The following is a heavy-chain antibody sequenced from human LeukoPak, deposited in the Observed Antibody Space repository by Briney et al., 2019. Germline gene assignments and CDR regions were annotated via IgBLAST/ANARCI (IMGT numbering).Heavy chain of an antibody. V-gene: IGHV4-34*01. CDR3: ARDVDATSGWFDP. CDR1: GGSFSGYY. D-gene: IGHD2-15*01. Sequence: PSETLSLTCAVYGGSFSGYYWSWIRQPPGKGLEWIGGINHSRTTNYNPSLKSRVTISVDTSKDQFSLKLSSVTAADTAVYYCARDVDATSGWFDPWGQGTLVTVSS. J-gene: IGHJ5*02. CDR2: INHSRTT.